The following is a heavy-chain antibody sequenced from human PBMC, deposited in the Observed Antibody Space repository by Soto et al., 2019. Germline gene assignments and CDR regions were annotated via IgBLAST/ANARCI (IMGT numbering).Heavy chain of an antibody. D-gene: IGHD3-9*01. Sequence: QVQLVQSGAEVKKPGSSVKVSCKASGGTFSSYTISWVRQAPGQGLEWMGRIIPILGIANYAQKFQGRVTITADKSTSTAYMERSSLRSEETAVYYCARGIVYCDWLLYYWGQGTLVTVSS. J-gene: IGHJ4*02. CDR1: GGTFSSYT. CDR2: IIPILGIA. V-gene: IGHV1-69*02. CDR3: ARGIVYCDWLLYY.